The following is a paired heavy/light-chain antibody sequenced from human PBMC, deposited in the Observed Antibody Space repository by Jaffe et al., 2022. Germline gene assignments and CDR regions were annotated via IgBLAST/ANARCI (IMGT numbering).Heavy chain of an antibody. V-gene: IGHV3-21*06. CDR1: GFNAYG. Sequence: EVQLVESGGGLVKPGGSLRLSCVASGFNAYGFSWVRQAPGKGLEWVSSINGGSSYIRYADSVKGRFTISRDNAENSVSLQMDSLRAEDTAVYFCAREAEILTGSFPYYFDQWGQGTLVAVSS. J-gene: IGHJ4*02. CDR3: AREAEILTGSFPYYFDQ. CDR2: INGGSSYI. D-gene: IGHD3-9*01.
Light chain of an antibody. CDR1: HSVNNF. V-gene: IGKV3-11*01. J-gene: IGKJ4*01. CDR2: DAS. CDR3: QQRNNWPPV. Sequence: EVVLTQSPATLSLSPGESATLSCRASHSVNNFLGWYQQRPGQPPRLLIFDASIRATGTPDRFSGSGSGTDFTLTISSLETEDFAVYYCQQRNNWPPVFGGGTKVEIK.